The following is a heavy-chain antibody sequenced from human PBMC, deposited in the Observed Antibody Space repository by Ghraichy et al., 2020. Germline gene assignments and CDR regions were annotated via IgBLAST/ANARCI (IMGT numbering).Heavy chain of an antibody. CDR2: IYHSGST. CDR1: GGSISSGGYS. Sequence: SETLSLTCAVSGGSISSGGYSWSWIRQPPGKGLEWIGYIYHSGSTYYNPSLKSRVTISVDRSKNQFSLKLSSVTAADTAVYYCARGAELDPWGQGTLVTVSS. V-gene: IGHV4-30-2*01. J-gene: IGHJ5*02. CDR3: ARGAELDP.